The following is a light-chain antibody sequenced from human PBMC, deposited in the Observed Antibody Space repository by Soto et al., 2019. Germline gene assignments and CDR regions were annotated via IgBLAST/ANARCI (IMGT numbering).Light chain of an antibody. Sequence: EIVMTQSPATLSVSPGERATLSCRTSQSVSSNLAWYQQKPCQAPRLLIYSASTRATDIPARFSGSGSGTDFTLTITSLQSEDFAVYYCQQYNNWPPGPWTFGQGTKVEIK. CDR2: SAS. CDR3: QQYNNWPPGPWT. V-gene: IGKV3-15*01. J-gene: IGKJ1*01. CDR1: QSVSSN.